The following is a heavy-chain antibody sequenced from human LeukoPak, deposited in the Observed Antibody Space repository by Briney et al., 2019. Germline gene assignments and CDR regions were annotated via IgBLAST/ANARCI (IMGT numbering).Heavy chain of an antibody. V-gene: IGHV3-11*03. J-gene: IGHJ5*02. CDR3: AAHIAAAEYNWFDP. CDR2: ISSSSSYT. D-gene: IGHD6-13*01. CDR1: GFTFSDYY. Sequence: GGSLRLSCAASGFTFSDYYMSWIRQAPGKGLEWVSYISSSSSYTNYADSVKGRFTISRDNAKNSLYLQMNSLRAEDTAVYYCAAHIAAAEYNWFDPWGQGTLVTVS.